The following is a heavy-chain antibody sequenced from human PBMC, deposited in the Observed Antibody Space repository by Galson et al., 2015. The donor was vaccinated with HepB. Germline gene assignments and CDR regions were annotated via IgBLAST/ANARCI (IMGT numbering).Heavy chain of an antibody. CDR2: ISGSGGST. CDR1: GFTFSSYA. J-gene: IGHJ3*02. V-gene: IGHV3-23*01. CDR3: AKDPRIQLWLLGGAFDI. D-gene: IGHD5-18*01. Sequence: SLRLSCAASGFTFSSYAMSWVRQAPGKGLEWVSAISGSGGSTYYADSVKGRFTISRDNSKNTLYLQMNSLRAEDTAVYYCAKDPRIQLWLLGGAFDIWGQGTMVTVSS.